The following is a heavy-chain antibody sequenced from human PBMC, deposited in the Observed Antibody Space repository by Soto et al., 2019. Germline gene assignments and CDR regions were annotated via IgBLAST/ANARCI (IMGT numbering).Heavy chain of an antibody. CDR1: GYTLTELS. D-gene: IGHD3-3*01. J-gene: IGHJ3*02. CDR3: ARDTIFGVALDAFDI. V-gene: IGHV1-24*01. CDR2: ISAEDGKT. Sequence: ASVKVSCKVSGYTLTELSMHWVRQAPGKGLEWMGGISAEDGKTNYAQKLQGRVTMTKDTSTSTAYMELRSLRSDDTAVYYCARDTIFGVALDAFDIWGQGTMVTVSS.